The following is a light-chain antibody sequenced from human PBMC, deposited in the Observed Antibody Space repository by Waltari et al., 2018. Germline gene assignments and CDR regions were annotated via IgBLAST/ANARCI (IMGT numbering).Light chain of an antibody. CDR2: DAS. Sequence: EIVVTQSPGTLSLSPGERATLSCRASKSVSRYLAWYQQKPGQAPRLLIYDASTRATGIPDRFSGSGSGTDFSLTISRLEPEDFAVYYCQQYGRLPATFGQGTKVEIK. V-gene: IGKV3-20*01. J-gene: IGKJ1*01. CDR1: KSVSRY. CDR3: QQYGRLPAT.